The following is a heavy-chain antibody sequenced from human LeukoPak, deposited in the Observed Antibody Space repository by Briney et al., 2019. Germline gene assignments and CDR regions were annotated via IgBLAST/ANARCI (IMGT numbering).Heavy chain of an antibody. Sequence: GGSLRLSCAASGFTFSSYWMHWVRQAPGKGLVWVSRINTDGSSTSYADSVKGRFTISRDNAKNTLYLQMNSLRAEDTAVYYCARVGWPRYHTFWSGYYGTDFYYYMDVWGIGTTVTVSS. J-gene: IGHJ6*03. CDR3: ARVGWPRYHTFWSGYYGTDFYYYMDV. V-gene: IGHV3-74*01. CDR2: INTDGSST. CDR1: GFTFSSYW. D-gene: IGHD3-3*01.